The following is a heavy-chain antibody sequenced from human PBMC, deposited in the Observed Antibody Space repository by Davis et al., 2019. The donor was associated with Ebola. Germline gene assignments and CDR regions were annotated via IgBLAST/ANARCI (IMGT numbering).Heavy chain of an antibody. CDR1: GGSFSGYY. Sequence: SETLSLTCAVYGGSFSGYYWSWIRQPPGKRLEWIGEINHSGSTNYNPSLKSRVTISVDTSKNQFSLKLSSVTAADTAVYYCARDWGIVVVPAAIGYWGQGTLVTVSS. CDR3: ARDWGIVVVPAAIGY. D-gene: IGHD2-2*01. J-gene: IGHJ4*02. V-gene: IGHV4-34*01. CDR2: INHSGST.